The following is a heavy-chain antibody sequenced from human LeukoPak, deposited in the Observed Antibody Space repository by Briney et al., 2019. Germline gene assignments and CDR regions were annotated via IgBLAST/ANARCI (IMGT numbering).Heavy chain of an antibody. D-gene: IGHD3-22*01. CDR3: ATAHYYDSSGYLGN. Sequence: GGSLRLSRAASGFTFSSYSMNWVRQAPGKGLEWISYISSGYSAIYYADSVTGRFTISRDNAKNSLYLQMNSLRAEDTAVYYCATAHYYDSSGYLGNWGQGTLVTVSS. V-gene: IGHV3-48*04. CDR1: GFTFSSYS. CDR2: ISSGYSAI. J-gene: IGHJ4*02.